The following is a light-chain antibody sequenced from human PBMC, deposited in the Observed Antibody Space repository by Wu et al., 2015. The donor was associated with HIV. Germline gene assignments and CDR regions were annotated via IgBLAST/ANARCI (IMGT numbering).Light chain of an antibody. CDR1: QSVSSK. J-gene: IGKJ1*01. CDR2: GAS. V-gene: IGKV3-15*01. CDR3: QQYNNWPPT. Sequence: EIVMTQSPATLSVSPGESATLSCRASQSVSSKLAWYQQRPGQAPRLLIYGASTRATGTPGRFSGSGSGTEFTLTIASLQSEDFAVYYCQQYNNWPPTFGQGTKVEIK.